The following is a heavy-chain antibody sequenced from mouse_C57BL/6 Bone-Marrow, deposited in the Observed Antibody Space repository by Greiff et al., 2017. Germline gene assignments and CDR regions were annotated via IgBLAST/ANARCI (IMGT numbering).Heavy chain of an antibody. CDR1: GFSLTSYG. CDR2: IWSGGST. D-gene: IGHD1-1*01. J-gene: IGHJ4*01. V-gene: IGHV2-4*01. Sequence: QVQLKESGPGLVQPSQSLSITCTVSGFSLTSYGVHWVRQPPGKGLEWLGVIWSGGSTDYNAAFISRLSISKDNSKSQVFFKMNSLQADDTAIYYCAKAPSGTTVVARYAMDYWGQGTSVTVSS. CDR3: AKAPSGTTVVARYAMDY.